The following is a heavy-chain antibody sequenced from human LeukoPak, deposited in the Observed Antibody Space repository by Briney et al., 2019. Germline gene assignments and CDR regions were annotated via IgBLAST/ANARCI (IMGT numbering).Heavy chain of an antibody. D-gene: IGHD6-13*01. V-gene: IGHV6-1*01. Sequence: SQTLSLTCAISGDSVSSNSAAWNWIRQSPSRGLEWLGRTHYRSKWYIDYAGSVRSRTTINPDTSKNQFSLQLNSVTPEDTAVYYCAGGFQSSSYSFDIWGQGTMVTVSS. J-gene: IGHJ3*02. CDR3: AGGFQSSSYSFDI. CDR2: THYRSKWYI. CDR1: GDSVSSNSAA.